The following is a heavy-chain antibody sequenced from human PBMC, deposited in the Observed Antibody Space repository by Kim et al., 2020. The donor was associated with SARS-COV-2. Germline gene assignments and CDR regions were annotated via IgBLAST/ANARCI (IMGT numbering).Heavy chain of an antibody. V-gene: IGHV3-74*01. CDR3: VRRATSSRGIDY. Sequence: ADPVKGRFTNSRDNAKNTLYLQMNSLRAEDTAVYYCVRRATSSRGIDYWGQGTLVTVSS. D-gene: IGHD3-10*01. J-gene: IGHJ4*02.